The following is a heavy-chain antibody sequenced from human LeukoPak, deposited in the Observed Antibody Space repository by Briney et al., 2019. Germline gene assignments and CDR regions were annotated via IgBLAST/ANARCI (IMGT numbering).Heavy chain of an antibody. J-gene: IGHJ4*02. CDR1: GYTLTELS. D-gene: IGHD1-26*01. CDR2: FDPEDGET. CDR3: ATDLGAPTVYFDY. Sequence: APVKVSFKVSGYTLTELSMHWVRQAPGKGLEWMGGFDPEDGETIYAQKFQGRVTMTEDTSTDTAYMELSSLRSEDTAVYYCATDLGAPTVYFDYWGQGTLVTVSS. V-gene: IGHV1-24*01.